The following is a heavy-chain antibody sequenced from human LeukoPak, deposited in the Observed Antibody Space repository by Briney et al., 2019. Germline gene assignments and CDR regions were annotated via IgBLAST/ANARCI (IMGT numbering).Heavy chain of an antibody. Sequence: GGSLRLSCAASAFTFSNYNLNWVRQAPGKGLEWVSSITSSGSYIYYADSVKGRFTISRDNAKNSLYLQLNSLRAEDTAVYYCARDPYSWSSSDYYYYYMDVWGKGTTVTVSS. J-gene: IGHJ6*03. CDR1: AFTFSNYN. V-gene: IGHV3-21*01. CDR3: ARDPYSWSSSDYYYYYMDV. D-gene: IGHD1-26*01. CDR2: ITSSGSYI.